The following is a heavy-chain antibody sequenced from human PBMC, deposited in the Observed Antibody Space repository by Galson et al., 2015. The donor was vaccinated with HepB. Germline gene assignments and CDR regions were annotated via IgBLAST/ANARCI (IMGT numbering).Heavy chain of an antibody. CDR2: INPSGGST. CDR1: GYKFTSYY. Sequence: SVKVSCKASGYKFTSYYMHWVRQAPGQGLEWMGIINPSGGSTDYAQKFQGRLTMTRDTSTSTVFMELSSLRSEDTAVYHCAREIPNDYGGNSVSWYFDLWGRGTLVTVPS. D-gene: IGHD4-23*01. CDR3: AREIPNDYGGNSVSWYFDL. J-gene: IGHJ2*01. V-gene: IGHV1-46*01.